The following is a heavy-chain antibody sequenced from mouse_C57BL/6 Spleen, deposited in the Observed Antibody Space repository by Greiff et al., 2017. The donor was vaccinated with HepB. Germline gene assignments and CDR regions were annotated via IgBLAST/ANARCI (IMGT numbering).Heavy chain of an antibody. Sequence: QVQLQQPGAELVKPGASVKLSCKASGYTFTSYWMQWVKQRPGQGLEWIGEIDPSDSYTNYNQKFKGKATLTVDTSSSTAYMHLSSLTSEDSAVYYCARGGYYASGDWGQGTTPTVSS. J-gene: IGHJ2*01. CDR1: GYTFTSYW. CDR3: ARGGYYASGD. CDR2: IDPSDSYT. V-gene: IGHV1-50*01. D-gene: IGHD1-1*01.